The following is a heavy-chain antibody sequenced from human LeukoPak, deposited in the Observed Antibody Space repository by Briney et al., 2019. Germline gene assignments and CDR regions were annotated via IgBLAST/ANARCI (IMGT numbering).Heavy chain of an antibody. CDR1: GFTFSDYY. J-gene: IGHJ4*02. V-gene: IGHV3-11*01. CDR2: ISSSGSTI. Sequence: GGSLRLSCAASGFTFSDYYMNWIRQAPGKGLEWVSYISSSGSTIYYADSVKGRFTISRDNAKNSLYLQMNSLRAEDTAVYYCARDPDSSGYYYFDYWGQGTLVTVSS. D-gene: IGHD3-22*01. CDR3: ARDPDSSGYYYFDY.